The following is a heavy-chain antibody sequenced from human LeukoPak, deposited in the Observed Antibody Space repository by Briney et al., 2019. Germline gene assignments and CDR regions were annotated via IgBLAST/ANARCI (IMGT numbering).Heavy chain of an antibody. J-gene: IGHJ4*02. V-gene: IGHV1-69*06. CDR1: GGTFSSYA. CDR2: IIPIFGTA. CDR3: ATVVRGVIPYYFDY. Sequence: ASVKVSCKASGGTFSSYAISWVRQAPGQGLEWMGGIIPIFGTANYAQKFQGRVTITADKSTSTAYMELSSLRSEDTAVYYCATVVRGVIPYYFDYWGQGTLVTVSS. D-gene: IGHD3-10*01.